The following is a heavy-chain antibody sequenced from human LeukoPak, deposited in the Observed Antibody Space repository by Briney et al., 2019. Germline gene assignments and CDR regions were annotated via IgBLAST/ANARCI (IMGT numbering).Heavy chain of an antibody. CDR1: GFTFSTYV. J-gene: IGHJ4*02. V-gene: IGHV3-64*04. D-gene: IGHD6-13*01. CDR3: AHISSSWPDY. CDR2: ISSDGGST. Sequence: PGGSLRLSCSASGFTFSTYVMHWVRQAPRKGLEYVSAISSDGGSTYYADSVKGRFTISRDNSKNTLYLQMNSLRAEDTAVYYCAHISSSWPDYWGQGTLVTVSS.